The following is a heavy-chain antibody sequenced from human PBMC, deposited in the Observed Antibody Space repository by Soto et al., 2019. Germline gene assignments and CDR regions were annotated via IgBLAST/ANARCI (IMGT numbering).Heavy chain of an antibody. D-gene: IGHD3-10*02. J-gene: IGHJ6*02. CDR2: IYHSGST. V-gene: IGHV4-4*02. Sequence: QVQLQESGPGLVKPSGTLSLTCAVSGGSISSSNWWSWVRQPPGKGLEWIGEIYHSGSTNYNPSLKSRGTISVDKSKNQFSRKLSSVTAADTAVYYCARDDYDRNYYYGMDVWGQGTTVTVSS. CDR1: GGSISSSNW. CDR3: ARDDYDRNYYYGMDV.